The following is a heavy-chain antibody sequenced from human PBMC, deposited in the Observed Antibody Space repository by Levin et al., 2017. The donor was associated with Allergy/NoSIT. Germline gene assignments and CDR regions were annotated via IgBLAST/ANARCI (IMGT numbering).Heavy chain of an antibody. J-gene: IGHJ4*02. V-gene: IGHV3-33*01. CDR1: GFSFSSYG. D-gene: IGHD6-6*01. CDR3: ARGEGRGSSSGDY. CDR2: IWYDGSDK. Sequence: GESLKISCAASGFSFSSYGMHWVRQAPGKGLEWVAVIWYDGSDKYYADSVKGRFTISRDNSKNTLFLQMDSLRAEDTAVYYCARGEGRGSSSGDYWGQGTLVTVSS.